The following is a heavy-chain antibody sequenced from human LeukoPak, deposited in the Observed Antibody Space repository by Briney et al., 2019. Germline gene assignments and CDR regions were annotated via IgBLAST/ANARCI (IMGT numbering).Heavy chain of an antibody. CDR1: GYSFTSYW. Sequence: PGESLKISCKGSGYSFTSYWIGWVRQMPGKGLEWMGIIYPGDSDTRYSPSFQGQVTISADKSISTAYLQWSSLKASDTAMYYCASRSAGEPRVDAFDIWGQGTMVTASS. D-gene: IGHD3-16*01. CDR3: ASRSAGEPRVDAFDI. CDR2: IYPGDSDT. J-gene: IGHJ3*02. V-gene: IGHV5-51*03.